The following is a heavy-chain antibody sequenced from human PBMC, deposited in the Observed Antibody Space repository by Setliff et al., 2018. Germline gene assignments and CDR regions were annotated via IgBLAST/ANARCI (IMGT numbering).Heavy chain of an antibody. V-gene: IGHV3-48*03. Sequence: GGSLRLSCAASGFTFSSYEMNWVRQAPGKGLEWVSYISSSGSTIYYADSVKGRFTISRDNAKNSLYLQMNNLGAEDTAVYFCVRDRSGDYAFDFWGQGTLVTVSS. J-gene: IGHJ4*02. CDR2: ISSSGSTI. CDR3: VRDRSGDYAFDF. CDR1: GFTFSSYE. D-gene: IGHD4-17*01.